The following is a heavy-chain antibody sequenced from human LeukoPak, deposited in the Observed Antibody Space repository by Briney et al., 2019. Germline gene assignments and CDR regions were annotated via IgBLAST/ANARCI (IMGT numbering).Heavy chain of an antibody. CDR3: ARDANYYILTGYTYYGMDV. CDR1: GGSISSGDYY. J-gene: IGHJ6*02. V-gene: IGHV4-30-4*01. Sequence: SETLSLTCTVSGGSISSGDYYWSWIRQPPGKGLEWIGYIYYSGSTYYNPSLKSRVTISVDTSKNQFSLKLSSVTAADTAVYYCARDANYYILTGYTYYGMDVWGQGTTVTVSS. CDR2: IYYSGST. D-gene: IGHD3-9*01.